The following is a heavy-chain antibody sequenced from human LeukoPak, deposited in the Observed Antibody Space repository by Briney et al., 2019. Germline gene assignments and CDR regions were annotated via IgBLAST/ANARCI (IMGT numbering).Heavy chain of an antibody. J-gene: IGHJ4*02. CDR1: GFTVSSYG. V-gene: IGHV3-30*02. D-gene: IGHD5-24*01. CDR2: IMYDGSNK. Sequence: PGGSLRLSCAASGFTVSSYGMHWVRQAPGKGLEWVAFIMYDGSNKYYADSVQGRFTISRDTSKNTLYLQMSSLRAEDTAVYYCAKGLKRWENFHYWGQGTLVTVSS. CDR3: AKGLKRWENFHY.